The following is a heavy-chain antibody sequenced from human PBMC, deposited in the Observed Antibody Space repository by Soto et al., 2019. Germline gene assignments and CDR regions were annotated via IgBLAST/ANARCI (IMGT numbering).Heavy chain of an antibody. J-gene: IGHJ5*02. CDR2: IIPIFGTA. CDR3: ARDEDSSSWYMNWFDP. V-gene: IGHV1-69*13. Sequence: ASVKVSCKASGGTFSSYAISWVRHAPGQGLEWMGGIIPIFGTANYAQKFQGRVTITADESTSTAYMELSSLRSEDTAVYYCARDEDSSSWYMNWFDPWGQGTLVTVSS. D-gene: IGHD6-13*01. CDR1: GGTFSSYA.